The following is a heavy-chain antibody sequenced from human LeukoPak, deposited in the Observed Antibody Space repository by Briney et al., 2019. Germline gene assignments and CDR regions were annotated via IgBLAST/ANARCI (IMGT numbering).Heavy chain of an antibody. CDR3: ARDRFVTTANFDY. Sequence: GASVKVSCKASGYTLTGHYMHWVRQAPGQGLEWMGWINPNSGGTNYAQKFQGRVTMTRDTSISTAYMELSRLRSDDTAVYYCARDRFVTTANFDYWGQGTLVTVSS. D-gene: IGHD4-17*01. CDR1: GYTLTGHY. V-gene: IGHV1-2*02. CDR2: INPNSGGT. J-gene: IGHJ4*02.